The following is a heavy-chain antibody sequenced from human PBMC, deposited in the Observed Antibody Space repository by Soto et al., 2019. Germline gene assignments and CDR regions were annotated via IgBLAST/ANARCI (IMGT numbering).Heavy chain of an antibody. D-gene: IGHD5-12*01. J-gene: IGHJ4*02. CDR2: IYYSGST. CDR1: GGSISSFY. CDR3: AREGYSGYVGLDY. Sequence: SETLSLAXTVSGGSISSFYWSWIRQPPGKGLEWIGYIYYSGSTNYNPSLKSRVTISVDTSKNQFSLKLSSVTAADTAVYYCAREGYSGYVGLDYWGQGTLVTVSS. V-gene: IGHV4-59*01.